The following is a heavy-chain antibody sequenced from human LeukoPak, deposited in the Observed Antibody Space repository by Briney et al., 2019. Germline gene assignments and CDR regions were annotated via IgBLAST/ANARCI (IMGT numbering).Heavy chain of an antibody. V-gene: IGHV3-30-3*01. CDR2: ISYDGSNK. Sequence: PGGSPRLSCAASGFTFSSYAMHWVRQAPGKGLEWVAVISYDGSNKYYADSVKGRFTISRDNSKNTLYLQMNSLRAEDTAVYYCARDRGSGSYDYDAFDIWGQGTMVTVSS. CDR1: GFTFSSYA. J-gene: IGHJ3*02. D-gene: IGHD3-10*01. CDR3: ARDRGSGSYDYDAFDI.